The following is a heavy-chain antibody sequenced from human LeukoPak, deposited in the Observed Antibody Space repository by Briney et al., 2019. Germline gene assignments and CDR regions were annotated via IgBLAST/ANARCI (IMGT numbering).Heavy chain of an antibody. J-gene: IGHJ4*02. CDR3: ARGGTLFTYFDS. CDR1: GGSTSDYY. Sequence: SETLSLTCSVSGGSTSDYYWNWIRQPAGQGLEWLGRIYYTGNTAYNRSLESRLTMSLDTAKNQFSLKVTSVTASDTAVYYCARGGTLFTYFDSWGQGTLVTVSS. CDR2: IYYTGNT. V-gene: IGHV4-4*07. D-gene: IGHD3-10*02.